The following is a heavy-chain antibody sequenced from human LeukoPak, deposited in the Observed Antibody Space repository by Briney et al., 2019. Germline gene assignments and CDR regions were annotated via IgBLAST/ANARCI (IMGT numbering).Heavy chain of an antibody. CDR3: VRDGDDFNFDY. J-gene: IGHJ4*02. Sequence: GALRLSCAASGFTFSSHWMHWVRQAPGKGLVWVSRVKGDGTFTNYADSVYGRFTISRDNAKNTLYLHMHSLRAEDTAVYYCVRDGDDFNFDYWGQGNLVTVSS. CDR1: GFTFSSHW. CDR2: VKGDGTFT. V-gene: IGHV3-74*01. D-gene: IGHD5-24*01.